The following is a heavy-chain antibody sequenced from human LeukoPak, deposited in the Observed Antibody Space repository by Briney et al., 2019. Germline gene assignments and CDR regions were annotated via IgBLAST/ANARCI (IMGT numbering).Heavy chain of an antibody. D-gene: IGHD3-10*01. CDR1: GFTFSSYG. J-gene: IGHJ6*03. V-gene: IGHV3-23*01. CDR2: ISGSGGST. CDR3: AKDRTMVRGVIITYYYYYYMDV. Sequence: GGTLRLSCAASGFTFSSYGMSWVRQAPGKGLEWVSAISGSGGSTYYADSVKGRFTISRDNSKNTLYLQMNSLRAEDTAVYYCAKDRTMVRGVIITYYYYYYMDVWGKGTTVTIAS.